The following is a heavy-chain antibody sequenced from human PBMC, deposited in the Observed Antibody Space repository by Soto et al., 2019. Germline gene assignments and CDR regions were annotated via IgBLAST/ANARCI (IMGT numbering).Heavy chain of an antibody. V-gene: IGHV2-5*02. D-gene: IGHD3-10*01. J-gene: IGHJ4*02. CDR1: GFSLSTSGVG. Sequence: QITLKESGPALVKPTQTLTLTCTFSGFSLSTSGVGVGWIRQPPGKSLEWLAFIYWDDDKRYSPSLMSRLTITKDTSKNQVVLTLTNMDPVDTATSYCSHHSGEIFAYWGQGTLVTVSS. CDR3: SHHSGEIFAY. CDR2: IYWDDDK.